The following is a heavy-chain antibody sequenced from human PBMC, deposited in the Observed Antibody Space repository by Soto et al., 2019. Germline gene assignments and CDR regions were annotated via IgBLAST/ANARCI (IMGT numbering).Heavy chain of an antibody. CDR2: INPSGGST. CDR3: ARAEGGYYCPGDYYFDY. D-gene: IGHD3-22*01. CDR1: GYTFTSYY. Sequence: QVQLVQSGAEVKKPGASVKVSCKASGYTFTSYYMHWVRQAPGQGLEWMGIINPSGGSTSYAQKFQRRVTMTRDTSRRTVYVELRSLRSEDTAVYYCARAEGGYYCPGDYYFDYWGQGTLVTVSS. V-gene: IGHV1-46*03. J-gene: IGHJ4*02.